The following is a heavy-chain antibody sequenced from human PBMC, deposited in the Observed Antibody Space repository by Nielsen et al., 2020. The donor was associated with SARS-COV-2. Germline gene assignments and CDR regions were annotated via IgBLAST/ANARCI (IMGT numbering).Heavy chain of an antibody. CDR2: IFATGST. CDR1: GGSIYSGGYY. CDR3: ARGGYYSNTLDV. Sequence: SETLSLTCTVSGGSIYSGGYYWSWIRQPAGKGLEWIGRIFATGSTNYNPSLKSRVTISVDTSKNQFSLKLGSVTAADAAVYYCARGGYYSNTLDVWGQGTTVTVFS. J-gene: IGHJ6*02. V-gene: IGHV4-61*02.